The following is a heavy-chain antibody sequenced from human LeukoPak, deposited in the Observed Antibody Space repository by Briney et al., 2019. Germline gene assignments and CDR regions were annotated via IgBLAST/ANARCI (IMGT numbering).Heavy chain of an antibody. CDR2: IKQDGSEK. CDR1: GFTFSSYW. V-gene: IGHV3-7*01. Sequence: GGSLRLSCAASGFTFSSYWMSRVRQAPGKGLEWVANIKQDGSEKYYVDSVKGRFTISRDNAKNSLYLQMNSLRAEDTAVYYCARDRIGRFGEYYFDYWGQGTLVTVSS. CDR3: ARDRIGRFGEYYFDY. D-gene: IGHD3-10*01. J-gene: IGHJ4*02.